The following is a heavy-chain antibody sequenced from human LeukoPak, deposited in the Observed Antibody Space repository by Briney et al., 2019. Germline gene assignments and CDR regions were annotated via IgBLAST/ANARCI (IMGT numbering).Heavy chain of an antibody. D-gene: IGHD6-19*01. CDR1: GFTFSSYS. CDR3: ARDSTVGQWLADLDY. J-gene: IGHJ4*02. Sequence: KPGGSLRLSCAASGFTFSSYSMNWVRQAPGKGLEWVSSISSSSSYIYYADSVKGRFTISRDNAKNSLYLQMNSLRAEDTAVYYCARDSTVGQWLADLDYWGQGTLVTVSS. CDR2: ISSSSSYI. V-gene: IGHV3-21*01.